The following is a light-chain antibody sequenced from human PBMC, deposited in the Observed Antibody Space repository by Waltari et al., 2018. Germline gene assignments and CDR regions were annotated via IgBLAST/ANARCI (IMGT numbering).Light chain of an antibody. CDR2: HAS. CDR3: QMGQT. V-gene: IGKV1-27*01. CDR1: QDISSY. Sequence: DRQLTQSTSSLSASAGDRVTITCRASQDISSYLAWYQQKPGKVPKLLIYHASTLQSGVPSRFSGSGSGTDFTLTISSLQPEDVATYYCQMGQTFGQGTKVEIK. J-gene: IGKJ1*01.